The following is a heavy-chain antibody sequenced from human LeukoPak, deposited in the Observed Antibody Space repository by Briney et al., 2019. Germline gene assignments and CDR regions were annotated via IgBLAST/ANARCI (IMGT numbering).Heavy chain of an antibody. Sequence: GATVKISCKVSRYTFTDYYMHWVQQAPGKGLEWMGLVDPEDGETIYAENFQGRVTITADTSTDTAYMERSSLRSEDTAVYYCATGAGLYGALEVWGQGTLVTVSS. D-gene: IGHD3-3*01. J-gene: IGHJ4*02. CDR1: RYTFTDYY. CDR2: VDPEDGET. V-gene: IGHV1-69-2*01. CDR3: ATGAGLYGALEV.